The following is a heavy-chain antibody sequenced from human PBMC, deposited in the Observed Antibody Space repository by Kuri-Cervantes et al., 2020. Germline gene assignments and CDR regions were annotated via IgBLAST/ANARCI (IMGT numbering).Heavy chain of an antibody. V-gene: IGHV4-59*01. Sequence: SETLSLTCSVSGGPINNYFWNWIRQPPGKGLEWIGYIYYSGYTNYNPSLKSRVTISSDSSTNHFSLTLTSVTVADTAIYYCVTIVASGTTWGQGTLVTVSS. CDR1: GGPINNYF. CDR2: IYYSGYT. CDR3: VTIVASGTT. J-gene: IGHJ4*02. D-gene: IGHD6-13*01.